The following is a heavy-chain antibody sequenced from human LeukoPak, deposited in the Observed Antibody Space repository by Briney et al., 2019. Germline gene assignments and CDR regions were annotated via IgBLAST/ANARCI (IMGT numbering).Heavy chain of an antibody. CDR2: ISGSGGST. V-gene: IGHV3-23*01. D-gene: IGHD3-22*01. CDR3: AKEYYYDSSGYYPVPPGDY. CDR1: GFTFSSYA. J-gene: IGHJ4*02. Sequence: GGSLRLSCAASGFTFSSYAMSWVRQAPGKGLEWVSAISGSGGSTYYADSVKGRFTISRDNSKNTLYLQMNSLRAEDTAVYYCAKEYYYDSSGYYPVPPGDYWGQGTLVTVSS.